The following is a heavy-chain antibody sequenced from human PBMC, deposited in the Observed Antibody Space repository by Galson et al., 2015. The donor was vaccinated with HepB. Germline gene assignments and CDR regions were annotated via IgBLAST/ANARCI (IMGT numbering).Heavy chain of an antibody. D-gene: IGHD5-12*01. CDR3: ARSGYSGYEDY. CDR2: INHSGST. CDR1: GGSFSGYY. J-gene: IGHJ4*02. Sequence: ETLSLTCAVYGGSFSGYYWSWIRQPPGKGLEWIGEINHSGSTNYNPSLKSRVTISVDTSKNQFSLKLSSVTAADTAVYYCARSGYSGYEDYWGQGTLVTVSS. V-gene: IGHV4-34*01.